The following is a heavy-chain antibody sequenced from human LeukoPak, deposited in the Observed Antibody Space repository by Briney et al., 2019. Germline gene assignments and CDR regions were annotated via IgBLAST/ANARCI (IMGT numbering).Heavy chain of an antibody. J-gene: IGHJ3*02. CDR3: ARDPHFIVVVVAGAFDI. V-gene: IGHV1-69*05. CDR2: IIPIFGTA. Sequence: SVKVSCKASGGTFSSYAISWVRQAPGQGLEWMGRIIPIFGTANYAQKSQGRVTITTDESTSTAYMELSSLRSEDTAVYYCARDPHFIVVVVAGAFDIWGQGTMVTVSS. CDR1: GGTFSSYA. D-gene: IGHD2-15*01.